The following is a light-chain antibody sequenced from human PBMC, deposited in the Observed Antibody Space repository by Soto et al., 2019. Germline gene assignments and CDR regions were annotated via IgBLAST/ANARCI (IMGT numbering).Light chain of an antibody. V-gene: IGLV1-44*01. J-gene: IGLJ1*01. CDR1: SSNIGSNT. Sequence: QSVLTQPPSASGTPGQRVTISCSGSSSNIGSNTVNWYQQLPGTAPKLLIYSNNQQPPGVPDRFSASKSGTSASLAISGVQSADEADYYCGAWDDRLNGRHVFGTGTKVTVL. CDR3: GAWDDRLNGRHV. CDR2: SNN.